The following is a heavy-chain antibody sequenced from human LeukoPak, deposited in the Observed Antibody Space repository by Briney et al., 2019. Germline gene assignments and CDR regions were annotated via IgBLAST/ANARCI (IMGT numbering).Heavy chain of an antibody. Sequence: SETLSLTCTVSGGSISSHYWSWLRQPPGKGLEWVAYLYDSVRTKDNPSLKGRVTLSADTSKNQHSLRLSSVTAADTAVYYCATIKCGDIYGYFDFWGQGILVTVSS. CDR2: LYDSVRT. CDR3: ATIKCGDIYGYFDF. D-gene: IGHD5-18*01. V-gene: IGHV4-59*11. J-gene: IGHJ4*02. CDR1: GGSISSHY.